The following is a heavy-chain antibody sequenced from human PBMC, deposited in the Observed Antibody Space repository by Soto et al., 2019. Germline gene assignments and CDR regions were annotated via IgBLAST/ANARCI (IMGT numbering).Heavy chain of an antibody. CDR1: GFTFSSYG. D-gene: IGHD3-9*01. V-gene: IGHV3-33*06. J-gene: IGHJ6*02. CDR2: IWYDGSNK. CDR3: AKSLLRYFDRSLGYGMDV. Sequence: QVQLVESGGGVVQPGRSLRLSCAASGFTFSSYGMHWVRQAPGKGLEWVAVIWYDGSNKYYADSVKGRFTISRDNSKNTXXLQMNSLRAEDTAVYYCAKSLLRYFDRSLGYGMDVWGQGTTVTVSS.